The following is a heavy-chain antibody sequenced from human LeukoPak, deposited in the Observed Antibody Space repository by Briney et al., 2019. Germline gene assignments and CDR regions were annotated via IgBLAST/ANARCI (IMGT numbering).Heavy chain of an antibody. V-gene: IGHV4-59*01. CDR1: GGSIGTYY. CDR2: IYYSGST. CDR3: ARDRGVDYYDSSGYYYDS. D-gene: IGHD3-22*01. J-gene: IGHJ4*02. Sequence: PSETLSLTCTVSGGSIGTYYWNWIRQPPGKGLEWIGYIYYSGSTNYNPSLKSRVTISLDTSKNRFSLTLTSVTAADTAVYYCARDRGVDYYDSSGYYYDSWGQGTLVTVSS.